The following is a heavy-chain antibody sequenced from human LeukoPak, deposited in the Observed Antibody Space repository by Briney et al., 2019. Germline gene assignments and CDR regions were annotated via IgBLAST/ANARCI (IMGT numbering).Heavy chain of an antibody. D-gene: IGHD6-13*01. Sequence: GGSLRLSCAASGFTFSDYYMSWIRQAPGKGLEWASYISSSGSTIYYADSVKGRFTISRDNAKNSLYLRMNSLRAEDTAVYYCARSPYSSSWYLPNFDYWGQGTLVTVSS. V-gene: IGHV3-11*01. CDR1: GFTFSDYY. CDR2: ISSSGSTI. J-gene: IGHJ4*02. CDR3: ARSPYSSSWYLPNFDY.